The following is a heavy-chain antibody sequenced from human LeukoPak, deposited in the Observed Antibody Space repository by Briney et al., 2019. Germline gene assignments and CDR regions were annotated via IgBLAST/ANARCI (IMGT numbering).Heavy chain of an antibody. CDR3: ARGGYSGYDSLFDY. Sequence: SETLSLTCTVSGGSISSGGYYWSWIRQPPGKGLEWIGYIYHSGSTYYNPSLKSRVTISVDRSKNQFSLKLSSVTAADTAVYYCARGGYSGYDSLFDYWGQGTLVTVSS. D-gene: IGHD5-12*01. CDR2: IYHSGST. J-gene: IGHJ4*02. CDR1: GGSISSGGYY. V-gene: IGHV4-30-2*01.